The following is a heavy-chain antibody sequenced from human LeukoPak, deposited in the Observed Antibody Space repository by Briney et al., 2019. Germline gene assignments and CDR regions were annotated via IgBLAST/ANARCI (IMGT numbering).Heavy chain of an antibody. CDR1: GFTFSSYG. Sequence: GGSLRLSCAASGFTFSSYGMHWVRQAPGKGLEWVAFIRYDGSNKYYADSVKGRFTISRDNSKNTLYLQMNSLRAEDTAVYYCARSNSRKNAFDIWGQGTMVTVSS. CDR2: IRYDGSNK. D-gene: IGHD1-1*01. V-gene: IGHV3-30*02. J-gene: IGHJ3*02. CDR3: ARSNSRKNAFDI.